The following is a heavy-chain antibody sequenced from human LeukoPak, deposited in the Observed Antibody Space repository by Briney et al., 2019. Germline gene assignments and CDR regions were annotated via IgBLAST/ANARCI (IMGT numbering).Heavy chain of an antibody. D-gene: IGHD6-19*01. Sequence: GGSLRLSCAASGFTFSSYGMHWVRRAPGKGLEWVAVISYDGSNKYYADSVKGRFTISRDNSKNTLYLQMNSLRAEDTAVYYCAKIVTVAGDYWGQGTLVTVSS. J-gene: IGHJ4*02. CDR1: GFTFSSYG. CDR3: AKIVTVAGDY. V-gene: IGHV3-30*18. CDR2: ISYDGSNK.